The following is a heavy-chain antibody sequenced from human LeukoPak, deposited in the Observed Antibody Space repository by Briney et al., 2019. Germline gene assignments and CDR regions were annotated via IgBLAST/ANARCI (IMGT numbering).Heavy chain of an antibody. V-gene: IGHV3-7*01. Sequence: GSLRLSCAASGFTFSSYWMSWVRQAPGKGLEWVANIKQDGSEKYYVDSVKGRFTISRDNAKNSLYLQMNSLRAEDAAVYYCARERLASTFDYWGQGTLVTVSS. CDR2: IKQDGSEK. CDR3: ARERLASTFDY. CDR1: GFTFSSYW. D-gene: IGHD6-6*01. J-gene: IGHJ4*02.